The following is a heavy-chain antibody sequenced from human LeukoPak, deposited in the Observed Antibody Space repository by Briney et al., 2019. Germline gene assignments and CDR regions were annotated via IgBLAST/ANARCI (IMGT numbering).Heavy chain of an antibody. CDR2: IYTSGST. D-gene: IGHD6-13*01. Sequence: SETLSLTCTVSGGSISSGSYYWSWIRQPAGKGLEWIGRIYTSGSTNYNPSLKSRVTISVDTSKNQFSLKLSSVTAADTAVYYCARGPSSGYSSSWYYFDYWGQGTLVTVSS. CDR3: ARGPSSGYSSSWYYFDY. V-gene: IGHV4-61*02. J-gene: IGHJ4*02. CDR1: GGSISSGSYY.